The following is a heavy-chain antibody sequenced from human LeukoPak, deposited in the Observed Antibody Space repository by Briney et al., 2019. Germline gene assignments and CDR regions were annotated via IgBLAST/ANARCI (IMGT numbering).Heavy chain of an antibody. J-gene: IGHJ4*02. CDR1: GGSISSSNW. CDR2: IYHSGST. D-gene: IGHD3-10*01. CDR3: ARGLHGSGPYFDY. V-gene: IGHV4-4*02. Sequence: SGTLSLTCAVSGGSISSSNWWSWVRQPPGKGLEWIGEIYHSGSTNYNPSLKSRVTISVDKSKNQFSLKLSSVTAEDTAVYYCARGLHGSGPYFDYWGQGTLVTVSS.